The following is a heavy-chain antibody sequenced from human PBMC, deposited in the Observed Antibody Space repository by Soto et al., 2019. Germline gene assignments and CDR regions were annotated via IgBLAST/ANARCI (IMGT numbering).Heavy chain of an antibody. Sequence: SVKVSCKASGCTYSSYAISWVRQAPGQGLEWMGGIIPIFGTANYAQKFQGRVTITADESTSTAYMELSSLRSEDTAVYYCARPYYYGSGSYYRDYDYGTDVWGQGLTFTVSS. D-gene: IGHD3-10*01. CDR2: IIPIFGTA. J-gene: IGHJ6*02. CDR1: GCTYSSYA. V-gene: IGHV1-69*13. CDR3: ARPYYYGSGSYYRDYDYGTDV.